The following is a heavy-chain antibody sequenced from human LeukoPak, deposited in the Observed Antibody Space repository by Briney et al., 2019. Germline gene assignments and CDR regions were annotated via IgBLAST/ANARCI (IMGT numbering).Heavy chain of an antibody. CDR3: ARVTGYVIEDYFDY. J-gene: IGHJ4*02. V-gene: IGHV4-61*02. Sequence: SETLSLTCTVSGGSISSGSYSWSWIRQPAGKGLEWIGRIYTSGSTNYNPSLKSRVTISVDTSKNQFSLKLSSVTAADTAVYYCARVTGYVIEDYFDYWGQGTLVTVSS. CDR2: IYTSGST. D-gene: IGHD3-22*01. CDR1: GGSISSGSYS.